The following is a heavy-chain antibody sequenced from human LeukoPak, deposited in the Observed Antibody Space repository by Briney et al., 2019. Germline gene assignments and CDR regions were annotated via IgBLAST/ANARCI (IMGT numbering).Heavy chain of an antibody. J-gene: IGHJ4*02. CDR3: ARGMAGTKFDY. V-gene: IGHV4-39*07. Sequence: SETLSLTCTVSGGSISSSSYYWGWIRQPPGKGLEWIGSIHYSGSTYYNPSLKSRVTISVDTSKNQFSLKLSSVTAADTAVYYCARGMAGTKFDYWGQGTLVTVSS. D-gene: IGHD1-7*01. CDR1: GGSISSSSYY. CDR2: IHYSGST.